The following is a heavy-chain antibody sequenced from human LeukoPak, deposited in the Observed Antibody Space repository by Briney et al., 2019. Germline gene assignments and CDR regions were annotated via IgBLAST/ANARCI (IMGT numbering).Heavy chain of an antibody. J-gene: IGHJ4*02. CDR2: IRYDGSNK. D-gene: IGHD1-26*01. V-gene: IGHV3-30*02. Sequence: GGSLRLSCAASGFTFSSYWMHWVRQAPGKGLEWVAFIRYDGSNKYYADSVKGRFTISRDNSKNTLYLQMNSLRAEDTAVYYCAKWMASVGASTNWGQGTLVTVSS. CDR3: AKWMASVGASTN. CDR1: GFTFSSYW.